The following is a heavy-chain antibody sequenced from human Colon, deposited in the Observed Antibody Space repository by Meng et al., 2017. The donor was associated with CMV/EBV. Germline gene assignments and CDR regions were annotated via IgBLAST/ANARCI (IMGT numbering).Heavy chain of an antibody. Sequence: VTSYHVLWLRQAPGQGLEWVGMINPADGGPTYAQRFQGRVTMTSDTSTSTVYMDLRSLRSDDTALYFCAREYCTTYRCSYNPHWYDPWGQGTLVTVSS. CDR2: INPADGGP. J-gene: IGHJ5*02. CDR3: AREYCTTYRCSYNPHWYDP. D-gene: IGHD2-8*01. V-gene: IGHV1-46*01. CDR1: VTSYH.